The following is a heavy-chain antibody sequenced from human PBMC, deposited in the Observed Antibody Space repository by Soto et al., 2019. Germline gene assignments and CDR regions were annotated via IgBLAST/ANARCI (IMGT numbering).Heavy chain of an antibody. CDR2: ISDSGTT. CDR1: GGSISSSGYY. CDR3: MRYKWPGIAGVGTFGGLDY. Sequence: SETLSLTCTVSGGSISSSGYYWGWIRQPPGKGLEWSGSISDSGTTYYNPSLKSRLTISVKTSKNQMSLRLSSVTAADTDIYYCMRYKWPGIAGVGTFGGLDYWGRGTLVTVSS. V-gene: IGHV4-39*01. J-gene: IGHJ4*02. D-gene: IGHD6-19*01.